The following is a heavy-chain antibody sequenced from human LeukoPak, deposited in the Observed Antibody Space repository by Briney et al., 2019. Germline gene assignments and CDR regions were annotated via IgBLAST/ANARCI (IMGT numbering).Heavy chain of an antibody. CDR1: GYTLTELS. D-gene: IGHD1-26*01. J-gene: IGHJ5*02. Sequence: EASVKVSCKVSGYTLTELSMHWVRQAPGKGLEWMGGFDPEDGETIYAQKFQGRVTMTEDTSTDTAYMELSSLRSEDTAVYYCATIVGATQNWFDPWGQGTLVTVSS. V-gene: IGHV1-24*01. CDR2: FDPEDGET. CDR3: ATIVGATQNWFDP.